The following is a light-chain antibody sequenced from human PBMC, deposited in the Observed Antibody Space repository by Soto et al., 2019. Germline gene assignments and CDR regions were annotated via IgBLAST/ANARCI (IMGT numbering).Light chain of an antibody. CDR1: QSVSSY. CDR3: QKRSNWLLT. V-gene: IGKV3-11*01. Sequence: EIVLTQSPATLSLSPGERATLSCRASQSVSSYLAWYQQKPGQAPRLLIYDASNRATGIPARFSGSGSGTAFTLTISSLEPEDFAVYYCQKRSNWLLTFGGGTKVEIK. J-gene: IGKJ4*01. CDR2: DAS.